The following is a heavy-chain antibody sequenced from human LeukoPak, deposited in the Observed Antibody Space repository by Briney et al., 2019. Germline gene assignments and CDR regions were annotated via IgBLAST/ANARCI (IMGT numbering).Heavy chain of an antibody. CDR1: GGSISSSTYY. D-gene: IGHD5-12*01. J-gene: IGHJ4*02. CDR3: ARQAISGYDPPPFDS. CDR2: LYYSGST. V-gene: IGHV4-39*01. Sequence: PSETLSLTXTVSGGSISSSTYYWGWIRQPPGKGLDWIGNLYYSGSTYYNPSLKSRVTISVDTSKNQFSLKLSSVTAADTAVYYCARQAISGYDPPPFDSWGQGTLVTVSS.